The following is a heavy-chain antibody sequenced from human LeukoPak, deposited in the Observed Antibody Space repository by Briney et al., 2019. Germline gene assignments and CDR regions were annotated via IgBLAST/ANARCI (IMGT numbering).Heavy chain of an antibody. CDR3: ARPYDTRGYFPDY. Sequence: PGGSLRLSCAASGFTFSSYAMNWVRQAPGKGLEWVSSISRGSVHIFYADSMKGRFTISRDNAKNSLYLQMNSLGAEDTAVYYCARPYDTRGYFPDYWGQGTLVTVSS. CDR1: GFTFSSYA. J-gene: IGHJ4*02. CDR2: ISRGSVHI. V-gene: IGHV3-21*01. D-gene: IGHD3-22*01.